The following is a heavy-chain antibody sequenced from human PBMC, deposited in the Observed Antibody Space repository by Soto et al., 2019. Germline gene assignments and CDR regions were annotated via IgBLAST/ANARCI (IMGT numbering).Heavy chain of an antibody. CDR2: ITTDKGKT. CDR1: GYTFTSYG. J-gene: IGHJ6*02. D-gene: IGHD2-15*01. V-gene: IGHV1-18*01. Sequence: ASVKVSCKTSGYTFTSYGISWVRQAPGQGLEWMGWITTDKGKTTYAQKFQGRVTMTTDTSTSTAYMEMRSLRSDDTAVYYCAGGGVGAAFNYGMDVWGRGTTVTVSS. CDR3: AGGGVGAAFNYGMDV.